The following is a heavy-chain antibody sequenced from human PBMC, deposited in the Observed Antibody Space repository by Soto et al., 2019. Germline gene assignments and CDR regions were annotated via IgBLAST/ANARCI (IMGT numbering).Heavy chain of an antibody. Sequence: GGSLRLSCAASGFTFSSYAMSWVRQAPGKGLEGGSAINGSGGSTYYADSVKGRFTISIDNSKNTLYLQMNSRRAEDTAVYYCAKDRPGRELRVNYWGQGTLVTVSS. CDR2: INGSGGST. V-gene: IGHV3-23*01. D-gene: IGHD1-26*01. J-gene: IGHJ4*02. CDR3: AKDRPGRELRVNY. CDR1: GFTFSSYA.